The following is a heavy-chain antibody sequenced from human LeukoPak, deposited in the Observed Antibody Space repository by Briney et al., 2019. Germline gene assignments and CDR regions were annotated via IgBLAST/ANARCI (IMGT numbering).Heavy chain of an antibody. J-gene: IGHJ3*02. Sequence: PGRSLRLSCEASGFTFSSFGMHWVRQAPGRGLEWVALISYDGTNKYYAGSVKGRFTISRDNSKNTLYLQMNSLTAEDTAVYYCALSGGYCSSTSCYVDGAFDIWGQGTMVTVSS. D-gene: IGHD2-2*03. V-gene: IGHV3-30*03. CDR3: ALSGGYCSSTSCYVDGAFDI. CDR1: GFTFSSFG. CDR2: ISYDGTNK.